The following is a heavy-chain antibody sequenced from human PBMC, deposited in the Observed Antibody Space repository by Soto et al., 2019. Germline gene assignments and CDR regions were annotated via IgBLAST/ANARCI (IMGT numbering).Heavy chain of an antibody. D-gene: IGHD3-9*01. Sequence: QVQLQESGPGLVKPSETLSLTCTVSGGSISSYYWSWIRQPPGKGLEWIGYIYYSGSTNYNPSLKSRVTISVDTSKNQFSLKLSSVTAADTAVYYCARGSDILTGYRPINFDYWGQGTLVTVSS. CDR2: IYYSGST. V-gene: IGHV4-59*01. CDR3: ARGSDILTGYRPINFDY. CDR1: GGSISSYY. J-gene: IGHJ4*02.